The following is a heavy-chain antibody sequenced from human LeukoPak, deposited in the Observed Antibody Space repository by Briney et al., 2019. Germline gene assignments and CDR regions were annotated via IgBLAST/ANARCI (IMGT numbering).Heavy chain of an antibody. Sequence: SETLSLTCTVSGGSISSYYWSWIRQPPGKGLEWIGEINHSGSTNYNPSLKSRVTISVDTSKNQFSLKLSSVTAADTAVYYCASQYYDILTGYYTPSSWGQGTLVTVSS. CDR3: ASQYYDILTGYYTPSS. V-gene: IGHV4-34*01. CDR1: GGSISSYY. D-gene: IGHD3-9*01. CDR2: INHSGST. J-gene: IGHJ4*02.